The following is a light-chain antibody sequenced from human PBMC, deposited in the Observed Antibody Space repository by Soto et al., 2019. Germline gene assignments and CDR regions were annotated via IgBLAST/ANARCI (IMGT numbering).Light chain of an antibody. Sequence: DIQMTQSPSSVSASVGDRVTITCRASQGISRWLARYQQKPGKAPKLLIYAASSLQSGVPSRFSGSGSGTDFTLTISSLQPEDFATYFCQQATRFPYTFGQGTALEIK. CDR2: AAS. CDR3: QQATRFPYT. J-gene: IGKJ2*01. V-gene: IGKV1-12*01. CDR1: QGISRW.